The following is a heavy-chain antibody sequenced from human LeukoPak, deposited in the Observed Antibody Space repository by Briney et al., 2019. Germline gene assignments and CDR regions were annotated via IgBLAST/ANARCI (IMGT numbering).Heavy chain of an antibody. D-gene: IGHD3-16*02. CDR3: TTDYVWGTYRYFDY. V-gene: IGHV3-15*01. Sequence: GGSLRLSCAASGFTFNNAWMSWVRQAPGKGLEWVGRIKSKTHGGTTDYAAPVKGRFTISRDDSKNTLYLQMNSLNTEDTAVYYCTTDYVWGTYRYFDYWGQGTLVTVSS. J-gene: IGHJ4*02. CDR1: GFTFNNAW. CDR2: IKSKTHGGTT.